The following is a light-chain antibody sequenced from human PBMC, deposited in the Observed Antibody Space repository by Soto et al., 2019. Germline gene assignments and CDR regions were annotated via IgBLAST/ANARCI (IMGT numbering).Light chain of an antibody. CDR3: TSYAGNNYVV. CDR1: SRDVGGYDF. CDR2: EVN. J-gene: IGLJ2*01. Sequence: QSALTQPPSASGSPGQSVTISCTGTSRDVGGYDFVTWYQQYPGKAPKLIIYEVNKRPSGVPDRFSGSKSGNTASLTVSGLQADDEADYFCTSYAGNNYVVFGGGTKLTVL. V-gene: IGLV2-8*01.